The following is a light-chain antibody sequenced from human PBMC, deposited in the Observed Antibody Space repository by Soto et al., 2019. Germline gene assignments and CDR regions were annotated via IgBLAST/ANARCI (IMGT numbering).Light chain of an antibody. CDR1: SSDVGGYAY. Sequence: QSALTQPASVSGSPGQTITISCTGTSSDVGGYAYVSWYQQYPGKVPKLVISEVSNRPSGVSHRFSGSRSGNTASLTISGLQAEDEADYHCSSYTSRTTPVVGGGTQLNVL. CDR2: EVS. V-gene: IGLV2-14*01. J-gene: IGLJ2*01. CDR3: SSYTSRTTPV.